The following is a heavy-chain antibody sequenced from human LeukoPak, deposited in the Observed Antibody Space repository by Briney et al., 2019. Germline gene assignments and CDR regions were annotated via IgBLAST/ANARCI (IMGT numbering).Heavy chain of an antibody. D-gene: IGHD3-22*01. V-gene: IGHV4-34*01. CDR2: INHSGST. CDR1: GGSFSGYY. Sequence: SETLSLTCAVYGGSFSGYYWSWIRQPPGKGREWIGEINHSGSTNYNPSLKSRVTISVDTSKNQFSLKLSSVTAADTAVYYCARVLSGYSNSWGQGTLVTVSS. J-gene: IGHJ5*02. CDR3: ARVLSGYSNS.